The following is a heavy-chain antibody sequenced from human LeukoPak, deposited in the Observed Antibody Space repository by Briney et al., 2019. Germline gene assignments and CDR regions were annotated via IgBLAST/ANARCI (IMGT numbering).Heavy chain of an antibody. CDR2: IIPILGIA. J-gene: IGHJ4*02. CDR1: GGTFSSYA. V-gene: IGHV1-69*04. CDR3: ARSTYCGGDCYPDY. D-gene: IGHD2-21*02. Sequence: ASVKVSCTASGGTFSSYAISWVRQAPGQGLEWMGRIIPILGIANYAQKFQGRVTITADKSTSTAYMELSSLRSEDTAVYYCARSTYCGGDCYPDYWGQGTLVTVSS.